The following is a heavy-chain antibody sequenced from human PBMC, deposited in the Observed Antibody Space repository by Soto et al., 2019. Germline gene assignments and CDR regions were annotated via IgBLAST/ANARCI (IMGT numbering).Heavy chain of an antibody. CDR1: GGSFSGYY. D-gene: IGHD1-7*01. CDR3: ASPRWNYIY. CDR2: MNDSGST. Sequence: QVQLQQWGAGLLKPSETLSLTCAVSGGSFSGYYWSWIRQPPGKGLEWIGEMNDSGSTKYNASLNSRVAISVDSSKCHFPLTLTSVTAAYTGVYYCASPRWNYIYWGQGTLVAVSS. V-gene: IGHV4-34*01. J-gene: IGHJ4*02.